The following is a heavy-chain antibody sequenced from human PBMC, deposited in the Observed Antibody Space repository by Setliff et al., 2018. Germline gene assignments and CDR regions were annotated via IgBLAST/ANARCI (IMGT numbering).Heavy chain of an antibody. V-gene: IGHV3-30*02. CDR2: IPYDGSNK. CDR1: GFNFSSYA. CDR3: AKDYDYVWGSYPKD. Sequence: PGESLKISCAASGFNFSSYAMHWVRQAPGKGLEWVAFIPYDGSNKYYADSVKGRFTISRDNSKNTLYLQMNSLRAEDTAVYYCAKDYDYVWGSYPKDWGQGTLVTVS. D-gene: IGHD3-16*02. J-gene: IGHJ4*02.